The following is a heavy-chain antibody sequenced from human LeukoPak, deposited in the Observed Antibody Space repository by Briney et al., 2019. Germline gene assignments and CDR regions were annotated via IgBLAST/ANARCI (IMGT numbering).Heavy chain of an antibody. V-gene: IGHV1-69*13. CDR2: IIPIFGTA. J-gene: IGHJ3*02. CDR1: GGTFSSYA. Sequence: SVKVSCKASGGTFSSYAISWVRQPPGQGLEWMGGIIPIFGTANYAQKFQGRVTITADESTSTAYMELSSLRSEDTAVYYCARDRSDAFDIWGQGTMVTVSS. CDR3: ARDRSDAFDI.